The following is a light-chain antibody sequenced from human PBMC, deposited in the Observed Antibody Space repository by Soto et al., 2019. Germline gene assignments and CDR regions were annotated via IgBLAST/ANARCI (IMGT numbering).Light chain of an antibody. CDR1: QSVLYNFNNKKY. CDR3: QQYYSIPIT. J-gene: IGKJ5*01. Sequence: DIVMTQSPDSLAVSLGERATINCKSSQSVLYNFNNKKYLAWYQQKPGQPPKLLIYWASTRDSGVPDRFSGSGSGTDFTLTIGSLQAEDVAVYYFQQYYSIPITFGQGTRLEIK. V-gene: IGKV4-1*01. CDR2: WAS.